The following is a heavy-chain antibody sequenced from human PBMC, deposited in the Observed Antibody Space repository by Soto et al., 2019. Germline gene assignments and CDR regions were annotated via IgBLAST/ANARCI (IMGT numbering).Heavy chain of an antibody. CDR2: IYTSGST. J-gene: IGHJ6*02. V-gene: IGHV4-4*07. D-gene: IGHD6-6*01. CDR1: GGSISSYY. CDR3: ARDDVIAAVRYYYYYGMDV. Sequence: SETLSLTCTVSGGSISSYYWSWIRQPAGKGLEWIGRIYTSGSTNYNPSLKSRVTMSVDTSKNQFSLKLSSVTAADTAVYYCARDDVIAAVRYYYYYGMDVWGQGTTVTVS.